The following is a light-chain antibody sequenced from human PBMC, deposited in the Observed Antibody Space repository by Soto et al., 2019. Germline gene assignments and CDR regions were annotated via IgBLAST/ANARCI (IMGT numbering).Light chain of an antibody. V-gene: IGKV3-15*01. CDR2: GAF. J-gene: IGKJ1*01. CDR3: PQNNNWPPWT. CDR1: QSVSSN. Sequence: EIVMTQSPATLSVSPGERATLSCRASQSVSSNLAWYQQKPGQAPRLLIYGAFTRATGIPARFSGSGSGTEFTLTISSLQSEDFAGYDSPQNNNWPPWTFGQGTKVEIK.